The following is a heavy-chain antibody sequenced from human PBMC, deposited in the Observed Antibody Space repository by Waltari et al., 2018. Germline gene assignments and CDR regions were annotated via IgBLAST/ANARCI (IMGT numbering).Heavy chain of an antibody. CDR1: GYTFTSYG. D-gene: IGHD6-6*01. V-gene: IGHV1-18*01. Sequence: QVQLVQSGAEVKKPGASVKVSCKASGYTFTSYGISWVRQAPGQGLEWMGWISAYNGNTNYAQKLQGRVTMTTDTSTSTAYMELRSLRSDDTAVYYCARDRAYSSSIRRWEVLDYYYGMDVWGQGTTVTVSS. CDR3: ARDRAYSSSIRRWEVLDYYYGMDV. CDR2: ISAYNGNT. J-gene: IGHJ6*02.